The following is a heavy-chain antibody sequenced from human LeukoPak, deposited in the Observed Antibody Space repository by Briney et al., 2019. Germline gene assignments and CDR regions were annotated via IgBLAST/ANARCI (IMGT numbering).Heavy chain of an antibody. CDR2: INHSGST. V-gene: IGHV4-30-2*01. Sequence: SQTLSLTCTVSGGSISSGGYYWSWIRQPPGKGLEWIGEINHSGSTNYNPSLKSRVTISVDTSKNQFSLKLSSVTAADTAVYYCARVPRGGGSSWYKGDYWGQGTLVTVSS. CDR1: GGSISSGGYY. J-gene: IGHJ4*02. CDR3: ARVPRGGGSSWYKGDY. D-gene: IGHD6-13*01.